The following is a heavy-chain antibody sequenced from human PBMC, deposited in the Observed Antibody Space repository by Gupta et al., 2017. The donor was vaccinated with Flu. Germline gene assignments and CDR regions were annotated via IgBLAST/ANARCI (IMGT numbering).Heavy chain of an antibody. CDR2: IYYSERI. CDR3: ARGHARGDPAGDY. D-gene: IGHD2-21*02. V-gene: IGHV4-59*01. J-gene: IGHJ4*02. CDR1: DDSITNDY. Sequence: HVQLQESGPGVAKPSDTLSLTCSVSDDSITNDYWSWIRQPPGKGLEWMGYIYYSERIKYNPYMESRVTISLDASKNQFSLKPSSVTAAATAVDYCARGHARGDPAGDYGGQGTRGTVSS.